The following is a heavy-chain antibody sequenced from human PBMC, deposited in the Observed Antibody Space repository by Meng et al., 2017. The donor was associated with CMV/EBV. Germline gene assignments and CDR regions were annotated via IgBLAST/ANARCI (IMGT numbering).Heavy chain of an antibody. V-gene: IGHV4-34*01. CDR3: ARGLKSIAARPVRYFDL. J-gene: IGHJ2*01. CDR2: INHSGST. CDR1: GGSFSGYY. Sequence: SETLSLTCAVYGGSFSGYYWSWIRQPPGKGVEWIGEINHSGSTNYNPSLKSRVTISVDTSKNQFSLKLSSVTAADTAVYYCARGLKSIAARPVRYFDLWGRGTLVTVSS. D-gene: IGHD6-6*01.